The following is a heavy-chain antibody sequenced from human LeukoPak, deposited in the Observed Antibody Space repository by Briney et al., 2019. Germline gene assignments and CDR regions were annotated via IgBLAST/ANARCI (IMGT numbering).Heavy chain of an antibody. CDR1: GFTFSTYG. D-gene: IGHD1-26*01. V-gene: IGHV3-30*18. J-gene: IGHJ3*02. CDR3: AKLGGATMDAFDI. CDR2: ISYDGSNK. Sequence: GGSLRLSCAASGFTFSTYGMHWVRQAPGKGLEWVAVISYDGSNKYYADSVKGRFTISRDNSKNTLYLQMNSLRAEDTAVYYCAKLGGATMDAFDIWGQGTMVTVSS.